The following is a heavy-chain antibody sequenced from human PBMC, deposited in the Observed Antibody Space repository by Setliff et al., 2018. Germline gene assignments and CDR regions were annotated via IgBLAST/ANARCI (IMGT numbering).Heavy chain of an antibody. Sequence: ASVKVSCKASGYTFSESIVSWVRQAPGQGLEWMGWIAVYTGKTYSAQKFQGRLTMTTDKSTNTAYLELRGLRLDDTAIYFCLRLVRYCSRTACQRTSGDEVWGQGTLVTVSS. CDR1: GYTFSESI. D-gene: IGHD2-8*01. J-gene: IGHJ4*01. CDR3: LRLVRYCSRTACQRTSGDEV. CDR2: IAVYTGKT. V-gene: IGHV1-18*01.